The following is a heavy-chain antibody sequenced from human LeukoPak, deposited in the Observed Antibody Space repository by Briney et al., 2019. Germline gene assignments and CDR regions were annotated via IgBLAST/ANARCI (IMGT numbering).Heavy chain of an antibody. CDR3: ARDMSSGSYYYYKGIDV. CDR2: ISSSSSYI. Sequence: GGSLRLSCAASGFTFSTYCMNWVRQAPGKGLEWVSYISSSSSYIYYADSVKGRFTISRDNAKNSLYLQMNSLRAEDTAVYYCARDMSSGSYYYYKGIDVWGQGTTVIVSS. V-gene: IGHV3-21*01. J-gene: IGHJ6*02. CDR1: GFTFSTYC. D-gene: IGHD1-26*01.